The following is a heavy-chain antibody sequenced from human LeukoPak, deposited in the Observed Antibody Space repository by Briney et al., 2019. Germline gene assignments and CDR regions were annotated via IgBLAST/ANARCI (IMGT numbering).Heavy chain of an antibody. CDR3: ARETTDSSGWYEVPLPPTNFDY. D-gene: IGHD6-19*01. CDR1: GYTFTSYA. CDR2: INAGNGNT. V-gene: IGHV1-3*01. Sequence: ASVKVSCKASGYTFTSYAMHWVRQAPGQRLEWMGWINAGNGNTKYSQKFQGRVTITRDTSASTAYMELSSLRSEDTAVYYCARETTDSSGWYEVPLPPTNFDYWGQGTLVTVSS. J-gene: IGHJ4*02.